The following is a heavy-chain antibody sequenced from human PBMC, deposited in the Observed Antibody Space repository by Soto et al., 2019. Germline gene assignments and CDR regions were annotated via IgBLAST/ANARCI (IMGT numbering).Heavy chain of an antibody. CDR1: GFTFSSSA. J-gene: IGHJ3*02. CDR3: AAELYSGGSCCSFDI. CDR2: IIVGSHKT. V-gene: IGHV1-58*02. Sequence: SVKVSCKTSGFTFSSSAIQWVRQAPGQRLEWIGWIIVGSHKTNYAQEVQERITITRDMSTSTAYMELSSLRSEDTAVYYCAAELYSGGSCCSFDIWGQGTMVTVS. D-gene: IGHD2-15*01.